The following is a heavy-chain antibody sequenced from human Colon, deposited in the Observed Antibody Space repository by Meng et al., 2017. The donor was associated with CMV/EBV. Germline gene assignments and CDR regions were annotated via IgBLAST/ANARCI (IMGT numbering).Heavy chain of an antibody. Sequence: GRSLRLSCAASGFTFSSYWMSWVRQAPGKGLEWVANIKQDGSEKYYVDSVKGRFTISRDNAKNSLYLQMNSLRAEDTAIYYCARDGVVVLGATRDWGQGTLVTVSS. CDR3: ARDGVVVLGATRD. CDR1: GFTFSSYW. V-gene: IGHV3-7*03. CDR2: IKQDGSEK. J-gene: IGHJ4*02. D-gene: IGHD2-15*01.